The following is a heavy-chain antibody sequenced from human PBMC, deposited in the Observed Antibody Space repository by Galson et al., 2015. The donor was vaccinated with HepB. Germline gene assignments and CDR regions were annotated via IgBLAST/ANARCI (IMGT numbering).Heavy chain of an antibody. Sequence: SLRLSCAASGFTFRNYAMSWVRQAPGKGLEWVSAITPSGDNTYSADSVKGRFTISRDNSKNTLFLQMNSLRAGDTAIYFCAKVFPEKTDGWYRQALYYFDSWGQGTRVTVSS. CDR1: GFTFRNYA. CDR2: ITPSGDNT. V-gene: IGHV3-23*01. D-gene: IGHD6-19*01. J-gene: IGHJ4*02. CDR3: AKVFPEKTDGWYRQALYYFDS.